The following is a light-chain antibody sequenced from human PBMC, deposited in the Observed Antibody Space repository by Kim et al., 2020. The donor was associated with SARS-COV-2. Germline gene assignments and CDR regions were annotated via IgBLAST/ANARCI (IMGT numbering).Light chain of an antibody. CDR2: YDS. Sequence: SYELTQPPSVSVAPGKTARITCGGDNIGRQSVHWYQQPPGQAPLLVIYYDSDRPSGIPDRFTGSNSGSTATLTISGVEPGDEADYYCQVWERSSVHSKWVFGGLTKLTVL. V-gene: IGLV3-21*01. CDR1: NIGRQS. J-gene: IGLJ3*02. CDR3: QVWERSSVHSKWV.